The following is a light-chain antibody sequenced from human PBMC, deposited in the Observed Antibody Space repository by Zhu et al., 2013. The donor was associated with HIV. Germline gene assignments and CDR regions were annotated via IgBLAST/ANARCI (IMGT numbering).Light chain of an antibody. Sequence: EIVLTQSPGTLSLSPGERATLSCRASQSVSSSYLAWYQQKAGQAPRLLIYGASSRATGIPDRFSASGSGADFTLTISRLEPEDFAVYYCQQYGSSPRTFGQGTKVEI. CDR3: QQYGSSPRT. J-gene: IGKJ1*01. CDR2: GAS. CDR1: QSVSSSY. V-gene: IGKV3-20*01.